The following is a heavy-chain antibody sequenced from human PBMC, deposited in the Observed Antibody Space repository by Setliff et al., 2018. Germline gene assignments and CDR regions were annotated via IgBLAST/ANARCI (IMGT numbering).Heavy chain of an antibody. D-gene: IGHD1-20*01. Sequence: SQTRSLTWPVSGYSITSGSVHWSWIRQTAGKGLEWIGRIFPTGTTNYNPDLKSRVTRSVDTAQKRFARMLRSVTAPDTAIYYCARYNSSAACFDLWGPGTLVTVSS. CDR2: IFPTGTT. V-gene: IGHV4-61*02. CDR3: ARYNSSAACFDL. CDR1: GYSITSGSVH. J-gene: IGHJ5*02.